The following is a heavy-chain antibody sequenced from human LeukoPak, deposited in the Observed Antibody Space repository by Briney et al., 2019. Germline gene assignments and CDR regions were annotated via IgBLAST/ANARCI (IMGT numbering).Heavy chain of an antibody. D-gene: IGHD2-2*01. Sequence: PGGSLRLSCAASGFTFDDYGMGWVRQAPGKGLEWVSGINWNGGSTGYADSVKGRFTISRDNAKNSLYLQMNSLRAEDTALYYCARVSYDIVVVPAAMRGYYYYYYMDVWGKGTTVTVSS. J-gene: IGHJ6*03. V-gene: IGHV3-20*04. CDR3: ARVSYDIVVVPAAMRGYYYYYYMDV. CDR2: INWNGGST. CDR1: GFTFDDYG.